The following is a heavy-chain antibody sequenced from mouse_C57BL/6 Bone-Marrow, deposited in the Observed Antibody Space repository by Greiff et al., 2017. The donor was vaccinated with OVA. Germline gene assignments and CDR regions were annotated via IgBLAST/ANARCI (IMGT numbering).Heavy chain of an antibody. Sequence: QVQLQQSGAGLMKPGASVKLSCKATGSHLPLYCIEWVKQRPGHGLEWIGEILPGSGSTNYNEKFKGKATFTADTSSNTAYMQLSSLTTEDSAIYYCAREGTCSNPDDWFAYWGQGTLVTVSA. CDR3: AREGTCSNPDDWFAY. D-gene: IGHD2-5*01. CDR2: ILPGSGST. J-gene: IGHJ3*01. V-gene: IGHV1-9*01. CDR1: GSHLPLYC.